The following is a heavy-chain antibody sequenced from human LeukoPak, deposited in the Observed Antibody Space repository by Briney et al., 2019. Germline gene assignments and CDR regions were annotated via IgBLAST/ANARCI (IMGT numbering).Heavy chain of an antibody. D-gene: IGHD3-22*01. CDR1: GFTFSSYW. J-gene: IGHJ3*02. CDR2: INSDGSST. CDR3: ARVGLYYYDSSGYASGAFDI. Sequence: GGSLRLSCAASGFTFSSYWMHWVRQAPGKGLVWVSRINSDGSSTSYADSVKGRFTISRDNAKNMLYLQMNSLRAADTAVYYCARVGLYYYDSSGYASGAFDIWGQGTMVTVSS. V-gene: IGHV3-74*01.